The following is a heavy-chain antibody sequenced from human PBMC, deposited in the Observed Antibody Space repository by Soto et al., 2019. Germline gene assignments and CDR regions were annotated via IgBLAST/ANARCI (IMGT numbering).Heavy chain of an antibody. CDR2: IYYSGST. CDR3: AGKKDYGDHFDY. D-gene: IGHD4-17*01. CDR1: GGSISSYY. V-gene: IGHV4-59*01. Sequence: SETLSLTCTVSGGSISSYYWSWIRQPPGKGLGWIGYIYYSGSTNYNPSPKSRVTISVDTSKNQFSLKLSSVTAADTAVYYCAGKKDYGDHFDYWGQGTLVTVSS. J-gene: IGHJ4*02.